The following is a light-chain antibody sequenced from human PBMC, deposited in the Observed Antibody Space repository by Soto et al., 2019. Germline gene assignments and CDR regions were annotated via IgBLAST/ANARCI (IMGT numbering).Light chain of an antibody. J-gene: IGLJ2*01. CDR2: EVS. Sequence: SALTQPASVSGSPGQSITISCTGTSSDVGAYQYVSWYQQHPGKAPKLMIYEVSNRPSGVSNLFSCSKSGNTASLTISGLQAEDEDDYYCASYTSISNVVFGGGTKLTVL. CDR3: ASYTSISNVV. V-gene: IGLV2-14*01. CDR1: SSDVGAYQY.